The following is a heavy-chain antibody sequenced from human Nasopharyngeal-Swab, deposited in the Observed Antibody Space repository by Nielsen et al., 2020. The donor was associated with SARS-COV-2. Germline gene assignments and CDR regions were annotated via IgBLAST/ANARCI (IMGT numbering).Heavy chain of an antibody. V-gene: IGHV5-10-1*01. J-gene: IGHJ6*02. CDR3: ARRDCSSTSCSHYYYYGMDV. Sequence: GESLKISCKGSGYSFTSYWISWVRQLPGKGLERMGRIDPSDSYTNYSPSFQGHVTISADKSISTAYLQWSSLKASDTAMYYCARRDCSSTSCSHYYYYGMDVWGQGTTVTVSS. D-gene: IGHD2-2*01. CDR2: IDPSDSYT. CDR1: GYSFTSYW.